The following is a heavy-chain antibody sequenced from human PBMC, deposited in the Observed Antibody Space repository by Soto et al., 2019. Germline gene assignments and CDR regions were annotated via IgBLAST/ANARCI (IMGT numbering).Heavy chain of an antibody. CDR1: GYSFTSYW. D-gene: IGHD2-2*02. V-gene: IGHV5-51*01. CDR3: ARHVVGYCISTSCYSSDWFHP. J-gene: IGHJ5*02. CDR2: IYPGDSDT. Sequence: GESLKISCKGSGYSFTSYWIGWVRQMPGKGLEWMGIIYPGDSDTRYSPSFQGQVTISADKSISTAYLQWSSLKASDTAMYYCARHVVGYCISTSCYSSDWFHPWGQGTLVTVSS.